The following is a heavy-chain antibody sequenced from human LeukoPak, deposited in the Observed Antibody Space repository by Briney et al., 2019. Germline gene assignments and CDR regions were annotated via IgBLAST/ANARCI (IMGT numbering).Heavy chain of an antibody. V-gene: IGHV4-39*07. CDR3: ATPLRIPYYYYYGMDV. CDR1: GGSISSSSYY. D-gene: IGHD4-17*01. Sequence: SETLSLTCTVSGGSISSSSYYWGWIRQPPGKGLEWIGSIYYSGSTYYNPSLKSRVTISVDTSKNQFSLKLSSVTAADTAVYYCATPLRIPYYYYYGMDVWGQGTTVTVSS. CDR2: IYYSGST. J-gene: IGHJ6*02.